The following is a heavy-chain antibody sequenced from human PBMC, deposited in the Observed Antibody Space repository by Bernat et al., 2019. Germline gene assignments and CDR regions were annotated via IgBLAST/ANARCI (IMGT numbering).Heavy chain of an antibody. CDR1: GFTFSSYE. CDR2: ISSSGSTI. D-gene: IGHD3-10*01. V-gene: IGHV3-48*03. CDR3: ARDEYYYGSGRNYYYYYYMDV. J-gene: IGHJ6*03. Sequence: EVQLVASGGGLVQPGGSLRLSCAASGFTFSSYEMNWVRQAPGKGLEWVSYISSSGSTIYYADSVKGRFTISRDNAKNSLYLQMNSLRAEDTAVYYCARDEYYYGSGRNYYYYYYMDVWGKGTTVTVS.